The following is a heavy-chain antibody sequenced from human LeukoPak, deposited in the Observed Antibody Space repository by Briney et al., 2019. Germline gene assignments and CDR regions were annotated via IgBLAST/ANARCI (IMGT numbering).Heavy chain of an antibody. CDR3: ARDHLRITMVRGYMDV. CDR1: GFTFSSYE. V-gene: IGHV3-48*03. D-gene: IGHD3-10*01. J-gene: IGHJ6*03. CDR2: ISSSGSTI. Sequence: PGGSLRLSCAASGFTFSSYEMNWVRQAPGKGLEMVSYISSSGSTIYYADSVKGRFTISRDNAKNSLYLQMTRLRAEDTPVYYCARDHLRITMVRGYMDVWGKRTTVTVSS.